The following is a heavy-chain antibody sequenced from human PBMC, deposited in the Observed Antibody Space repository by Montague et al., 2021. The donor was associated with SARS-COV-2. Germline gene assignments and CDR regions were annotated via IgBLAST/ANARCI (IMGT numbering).Heavy chain of an antibody. D-gene: IGHD4-17*01. CDR1: GFTFSSYW. Sequence: LSLSLAASGFTFSSYWMHWVRQAPGKGLVWVSRINSDGSSTSYADSVKGRFTISRDNAKNTLYLQMNSLRAENTAVYYCARDAFHDYGDVWFDPWGQGTLVTVSS. CDR3: ARDAFHDYGDVWFDP. V-gene: IGHV3-74*01. J-gene: IGHJ5*02. CDR2: INSDGSST.